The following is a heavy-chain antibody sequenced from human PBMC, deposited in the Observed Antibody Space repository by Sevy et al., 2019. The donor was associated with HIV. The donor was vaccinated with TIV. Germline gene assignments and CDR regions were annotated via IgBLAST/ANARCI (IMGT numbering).Heavy chain of an antibody. V-gene: IGHV4-59*01. J-gene: IGHJ5*02. CDR1: GGSISSYY. Sequence: SETLSLTCTVSGGSISSYYWSWIRQPPGKGLEWIGYIYYSGSTNYNPALKSRVTISVDTSKNQFSLKLSSVTAADTAVYYCARDSSSSKRGINWFDPWGQGTLVTVSS. CDR2: IYYSGST. CDR3: ARDSSSSKRGINWFDP. D-gene: IGHD6-6*01.